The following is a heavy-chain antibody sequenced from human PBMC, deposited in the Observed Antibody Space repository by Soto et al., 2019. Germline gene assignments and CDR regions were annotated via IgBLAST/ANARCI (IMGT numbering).Heavy chain of an antibody. CDR2: IWYDGSNK. Sequence: QVQLVESGGGVVQPGRSLRLSCAASGFTFSSYGMHWVRQAPGKGLEWVAVIWYDGSNKYYADSVKGRFTISRDNSKNTLYLQMNSLRAEDTAVYYCARGGGMATISGYWGQGTLVTVSS. V-gene: IGHV3-33*01. D-gene: IGHD5-12*01. J-gene: IGHJ4*02. CDR1: GFTFSSYG. CDR3: ARGGGMATISGY.